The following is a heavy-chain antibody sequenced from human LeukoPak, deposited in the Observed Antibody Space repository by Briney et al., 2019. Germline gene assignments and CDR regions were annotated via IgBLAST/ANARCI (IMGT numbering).Heavy chain of an antibody. Sequence: PAGSLRLSCAASGFTFSSYAMSWVRQAPGKGLEWVSAISGSGGSTYYADSVKGRFTISRDNSKNTLYLQMNSLRAEDTAVYYCAKDSRRGTSSSGWRYFDYWGQGTLVTVSS. CDR1: GFTFSSYA. CDR2: ISGSGGST. CDR3: AKDSRRGTSSSGWRYFDY. J-gene: IGHJ4*02. V-gene: IGHV3-23*01. D-gene: IGHD6-19*01.